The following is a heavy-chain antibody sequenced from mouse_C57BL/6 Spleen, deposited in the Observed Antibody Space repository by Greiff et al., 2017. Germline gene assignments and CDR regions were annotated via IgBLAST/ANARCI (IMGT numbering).Heavy chain of an antibody. CDR3: ARGGLSYGSSYQAWFAY. CDR1: GYTFTSYW. V-gene: IGHV1-55*01. D-gene: IGHD1-1*01. CDR2: IYPGSGST. J-gene: IGHJ3*01. Sequence: VQLQQPGAELVKPGASVKMSCKASGYTFTSYWITWVKQRPGQGLEWIGDIYPGSGSTDYNEKFKSKATLTVDTSSSTAYMQLSSLTSEDSAVYYCARGGLSYGSSYQAWFAYWGQGTLVTVSA.